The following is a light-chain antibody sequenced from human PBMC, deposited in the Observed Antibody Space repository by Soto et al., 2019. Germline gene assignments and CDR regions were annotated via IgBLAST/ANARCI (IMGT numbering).Light chain of an antibody. Sequence: DIPMTQSPSSLSASVGDRVSITCRASQGISNFLAGYRQKPGKVPKLLIYAASTLKSRVPSRVIGSGAGTDFTLTISSLQPEDVAAYYCHDHQPFGQGLKVEIK. CDR3: HDHQP. CDR2: AAS. CDR1: QGISNF. J-gene: IGKJ1*01. V-gene: IGKV1-27*01.